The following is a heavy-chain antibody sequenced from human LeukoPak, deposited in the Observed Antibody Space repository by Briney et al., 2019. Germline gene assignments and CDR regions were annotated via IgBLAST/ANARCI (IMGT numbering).Heavy chain of an antibody. CDR1: GFTVSSNY. V-gene: IGHV3-66*01. Sequence: PGGSLRLSCAASGFTVSSNYMSWVRQAPGKGLEWVSIIYSGGSTYYADSVKGRLTISRDNSKNTLYLQMNSLRAEDTAVYYCAREIDGYSNYGAIDYWGQGTLVTVSS. D-gene: IGHD4-11*01. CDR2: IYSGGST. J-gene: IGHJ4*02. CDR3: AREIDGYSNYGAIDY.